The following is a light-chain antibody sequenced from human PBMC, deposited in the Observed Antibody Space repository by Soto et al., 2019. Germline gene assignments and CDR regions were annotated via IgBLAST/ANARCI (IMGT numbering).Light chain of an antibody. Sequence: QSPLTQHASVSLSPGPSVTMSCTGTSSDVGGYDYVSWYQPHPGTGPQLMLHDVNNRPSGVSNRFSGSKSGHTASLIIPGLHAEDEADYYCSAYTTTSTLSLGPGTKVTVL. J-gene: IGLJ1*01. CDR2: DVN. V-gene: IGLV2-14*03. CDR1: SSDVGGYDY. CDR3: SAYTTTSTLS.